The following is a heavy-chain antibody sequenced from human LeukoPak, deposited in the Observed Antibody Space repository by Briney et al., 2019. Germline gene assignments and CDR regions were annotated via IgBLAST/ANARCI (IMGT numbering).Heavy chain of an antibody. V-gene: IGHV4-34*01. Sequence: SETLSLTCAVYGGSFSGYYWSWIRQPPGKGLEWIGEINHSGSTNYNPSLKSRVTISVDTSKNQFSLKLSSVTAADTAVYYYAKKWGNWFDPWGQGTLVTVSS. D-gene: IGHD7-27*01. CDR2: INHSGST. CDR3: AKKWGNWFDP. J-gene: IGHJ5*02. CDR1: GGSFSGYY.